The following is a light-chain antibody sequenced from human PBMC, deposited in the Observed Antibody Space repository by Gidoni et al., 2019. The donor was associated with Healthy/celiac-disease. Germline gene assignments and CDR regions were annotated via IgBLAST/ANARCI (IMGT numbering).Light chain of an antibody. CDR1: QSVSSN. Sequence: EIVMTQSPATLSVSPGEKATLSCRASQSVSSNLPWYQQKPGQAPRLLIYGASTRATGIPARFSGSGSGTEFTLTISSLQSEDFAVYYCQQYNNWPNTFGQGTKLGIK. CDR2: GAS. J-gene: IGKJ2*01. CDR3: QQYNNWPNT. V-gene: IGKV3-15*01.